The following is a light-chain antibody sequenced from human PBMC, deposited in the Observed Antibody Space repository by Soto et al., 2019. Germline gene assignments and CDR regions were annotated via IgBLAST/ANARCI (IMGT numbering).Light chain of an antibody. CDR3: QQYVGWT. CDR2: GAS. V-gene: IGKV3-20*01. J-gene: IGKJ1*01. Sequence: EIVLTQSPGTLSLSPGERATLSCRASHSVGSSHLAWYQQKPGQAPRLLIYGASSRATGVPDRFSGSGSGTDFTLTISSLEREDSAVYYCQQYVGWTFGQGTKVEIK. CDR1: HSVGSSH.